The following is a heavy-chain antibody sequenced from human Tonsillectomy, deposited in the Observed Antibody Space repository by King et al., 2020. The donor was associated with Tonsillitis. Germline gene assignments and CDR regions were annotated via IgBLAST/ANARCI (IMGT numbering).Heavy chain of an antibody. J-gene: IGHJ4*02. CDR1: GYTFTGYY. D-gene: IGHD3-22*01. Sequence: VQLVESGAEVKKPGASVKVSCKASGYTFTGYYIHWVRQAPGQGLEWMGWINPNSGGTNYAQKFQGRITMTSDTSISTSYMELGRLRSDDTAVYYCARDLSYDSSGYYGYWGQGTLVTVSS. V-gene: IGHV1-2*02. CDR2: INPNSGGT. CDR3: ARDLSYDSSGYYGY.